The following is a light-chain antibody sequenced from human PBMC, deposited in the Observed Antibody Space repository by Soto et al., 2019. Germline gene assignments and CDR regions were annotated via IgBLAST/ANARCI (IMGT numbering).Light chain of an antibody. J-gene: IGKJ4*01. Sequence: EIVLTQSPATLSLSPGERATLSCRASQSINSHFAWYQQKPGRAPSLLIYDASNRATGIPARFSGSGSGTDFTLTISSLEPEDFAVYYCQQRPNWPLTFGGGTKVEFK. CDR3: QQRPNWPLT. V-gene: IGKV3-11*01. CDR2: DAS. CDR1: QSINSH.